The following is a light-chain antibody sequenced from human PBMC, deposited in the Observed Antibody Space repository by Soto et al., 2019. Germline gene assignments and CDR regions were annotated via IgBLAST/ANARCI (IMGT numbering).Light chain of an antibody. CDR2: DVS. J-gene: IGLJ1*01. CDR1: GGDVGSFDS. CDR3: CSCSRSSPLSV. Sequence: QSALTQPASVSGSPGQSITISCTGAGGDVGSFDSVSWYQQHPGKAPKPMIYDVSNRPSGVSNRFSGSKSGNTASLTISGLQAEDEADYYCCSCSRSSPLSVFGSGTKLTVL. V-gene: IGLV2-14*01.